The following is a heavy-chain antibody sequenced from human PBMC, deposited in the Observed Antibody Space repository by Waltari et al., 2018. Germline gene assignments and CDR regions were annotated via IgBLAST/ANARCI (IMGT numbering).Heavy chain of an antibody. J-gene: IGHJ4*02. CDR1: GYTFTGYY. CDR2: INPTNGGT. Sequence: QVQLVPSGAEVRKPGASVKVSCKTSGYTFTGYYMHWVRQTPGHGLEWMGWINPTNGGTKYEQEFQGRVTMTRDTSSTTAYMELSTLRSDGTAVYHCAREGTYNIWSGNKNFDHWGQGSLVTVSS. CDR3: AREGTYNIWSGNKNFDH. V-gene: IGHV1-2*02. D-gene: IGHD3-9*01.